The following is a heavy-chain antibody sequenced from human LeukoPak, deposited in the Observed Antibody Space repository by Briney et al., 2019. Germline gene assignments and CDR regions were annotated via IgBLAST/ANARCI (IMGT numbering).Heavy chain of an antibody. CDR1: GYTFTGYY. D-gene: IGHD5-18*01. V-gene: IGHV7-4-1*02. J-gene: IGHJ5*02. CDR2: INTNTGNP. Sequence: GGPVKVSCKASGYTFTGYYMHWVRQAPGQGLEWMGWINTNTGNPTYAQGFTGRFVFSLDTSVSTAYLQISSLKAEDTAVYYCARRGYSYGYYWFDPWGQGTLVTVSS. CDR3: ARRGYSYGYYWFDP.